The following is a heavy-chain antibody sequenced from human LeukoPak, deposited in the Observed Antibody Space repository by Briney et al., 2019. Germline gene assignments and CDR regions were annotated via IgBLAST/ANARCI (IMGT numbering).Heavy chain of an antibody. CDR2: INPSGGST. Sequence: ASVKVSCKATGYTFTSHYMHWVRQAPGQGLEWMGIINPSGGSTSYAQKFQGRVTMTRDTSTSTVYMELSSLRSEDTAVYYCAREPVVVPVAFKVDGMDGWGQGTTVTVSS. D-gene: IGHD2-2*01. CDR1: GYTFTSHY. J-gene: IGHJ6*02. CDR3: AREPVVVPVAFKVDGMDG. V-gene: IGHV1-46*01.